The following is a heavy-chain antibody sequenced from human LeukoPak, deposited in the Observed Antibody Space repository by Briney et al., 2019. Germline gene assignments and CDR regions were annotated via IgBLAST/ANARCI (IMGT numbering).Heavy chain of an antibody. J-gene: IGHJ4*02. CDR1: GFTFSSYA. V-gene: IGHV3-30*02. CDR2: IRYDGSNK. Sequence: PGGSLRLSCAASGFTFSSYAMSWVRQAPGKGLEWVAFIRYDGSNKYYADSVKGRFTISRDNSKNTLYLQMNSLRAEDTAVYYCATPDYYDSSGYYYFDYWGQGTLVTVSS. CDR3: ATPDYYDSSGYYYFDY. D-gene: IGHD3-22*01.